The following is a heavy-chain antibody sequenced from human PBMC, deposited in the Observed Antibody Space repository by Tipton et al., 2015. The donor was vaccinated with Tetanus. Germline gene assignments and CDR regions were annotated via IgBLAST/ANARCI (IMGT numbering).Heavy chain of an antibody. D-gene: IGHD1-26*01. CDR3: ARAGWQSGGPYYFDY. J-gene: IGHJ4*02. CDR1: GYSFTNYG. CDR2: ISAYSGNT. V-gene: IGHV1-18*01. Sequence: QVQLVQSGAELKKPGASVKVSCKASGYSFTNYGFSWVRQAPGQGLEWMGWISAYSGNTKYPQKLQGRVTMTTDTSTSTAYMELRSLRSDDTAVYYCARAGWQSGGPYYFDYWGQGIMVTVSS.